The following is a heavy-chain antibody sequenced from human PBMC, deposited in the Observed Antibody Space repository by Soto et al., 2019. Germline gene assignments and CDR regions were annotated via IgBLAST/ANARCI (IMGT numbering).Heavy chain of an antibody. CDR2: IYHSGST. J-gene: IGHJ4*02. V-gene: IGHV4-30-2*01. CDR3: ARGSLSGYSYGSFYFDY. CDR1: GGSISSGGYS. D-gene: IGHD5-18*01. Sequence: TSETLSLTCAVSGGSISSGGYSWSWIRQPPGKGLEWIGYIYHSGSTYYNPSLKSRVTISVDRSKNQFSLKLSSVTAADTAVYYCARGSLSGYSYGSFYFDYWGQGTLVTVSS.